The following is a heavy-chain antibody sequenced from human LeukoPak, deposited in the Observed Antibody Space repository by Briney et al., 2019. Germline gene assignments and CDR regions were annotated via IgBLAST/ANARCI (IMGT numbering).Heavy chain of an antibody. J-gene: IGHJ1*01. D-gene: IGHD3-22*01. V-gene: IGHV4-59*08. CDR2: IYYSGST. Sequence: PSETLSLTCTVSGGSTSSYYWSWIRQPPGKGLEWIGYIYYSGSTNYNPSLKSRVTISVDTSKNQFSLKLSSVTAADTAVYYCARLSSYYDSSGTPRAEYFQRWGLGTLVTVSS. CDR3: ARLSSYYDSSGTPRAEYFQR. CDR1: GGSTSSYY.